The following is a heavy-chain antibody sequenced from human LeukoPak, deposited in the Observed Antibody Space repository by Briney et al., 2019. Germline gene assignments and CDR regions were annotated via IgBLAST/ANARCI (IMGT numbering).Heavy chain of an antibody. V-gene: IGHV1-2*02. D-gene: IGHD2-15*01. CDR3: ARVVVAATWFDP. CDR2: INTNSGGT. CDR1: GYTFIGYY. Sequence: ASVKVSCKASGYTFIGYYMHWVRQDPGQGLEWMGWINTNSGGTNYAQKFQGRVNMTRDTSISTAYMELSRLRSDGTAVYYCARVVVAATWFDPWGQGTLVTVSS. J-gene: IGHJ5*02.